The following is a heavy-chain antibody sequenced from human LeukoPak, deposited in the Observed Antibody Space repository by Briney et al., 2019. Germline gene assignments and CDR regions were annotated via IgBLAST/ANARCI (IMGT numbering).Heavy chain of an antibody. CDR1: GFTFSTYW. J-gene: IGHJ6*03. D-gene: IGHD2-15*01. V-gene: IGHV3-7*03. CDR2: IKQDGSEK. Sequence: GGSLRLSCVGSGFTFSTYWMSWVRQAPGKGLEWVATIKQDGSEKYYADSVKGRFTISRGQAKNSLYLQMNSLRAEDTAVYYCARTPNRPRCSGGSCYLYYYMDVWGTGTTVTISS. CDR3: ARTPNRPRCSGGSCYLYYYMDV.